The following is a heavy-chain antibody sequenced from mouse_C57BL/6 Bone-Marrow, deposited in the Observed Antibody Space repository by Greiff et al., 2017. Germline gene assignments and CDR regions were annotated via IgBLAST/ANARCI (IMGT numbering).Heavy chain of an antibody. Sequence: VQRVESGPGLVAPSQSLSITCTVSGFSLTSYGVDWVRQSPGKGLEWLGVIWGVGSTNYNSALKSRLSISKDNSKSQVFLKMNSLQTDDTAMYYCARITTAGFAYWGQGTLVTVSA. CDR2: IWGVGST. D-gene: IGHD1-2*01. J-gene: IGHJ3*01. CDR1: GFSLTSYG. V-gene: IGHV2-6*01. CDR3: ARITTAGFAY.